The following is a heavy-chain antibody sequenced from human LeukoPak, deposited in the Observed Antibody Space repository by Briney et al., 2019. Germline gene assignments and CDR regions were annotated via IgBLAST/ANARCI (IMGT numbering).Heavy chain of an antibody. V-gene: IGHV3-53*05. CDR2: IYSGGST. D-gene: IGHD6-25*01. J-gene: IGHJ4*02. CDR3: AKEREQRLDYFDY. Sequence: GGSLRLSCAASELTLSSNYMSWIRQAPGRGLEWVSFIYSGGSTYYADSVKGRFTISRDNSKNTLYLQMNSLRAEDTAVYYCAKEREQRLDYFDYWGQGTLVTVSS. CDR1: ELTLSSNY.